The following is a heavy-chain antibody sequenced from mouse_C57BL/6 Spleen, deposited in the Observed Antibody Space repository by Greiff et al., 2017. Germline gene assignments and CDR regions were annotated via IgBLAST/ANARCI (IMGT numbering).Heavy chain of an antibody. CDR3: AGDDGYFYFDY. Sequence: SGAELVRPGASVKLSCKASGYTFTDYYINWVKQRPGQGLEWIARIYPGSGNTYYNEKFKGKATLTAEKSSSTAYMQLSSLTSEDSAVYFCAGDDGYFYFDYWGQGTTLTVSS. J-gene: IGHJ2*01. D-gene: IGHD2-3*01. CDR2: IYPGSGNT. V-gene: IGHV1-76*01. CDR1: GYTFTDYY.